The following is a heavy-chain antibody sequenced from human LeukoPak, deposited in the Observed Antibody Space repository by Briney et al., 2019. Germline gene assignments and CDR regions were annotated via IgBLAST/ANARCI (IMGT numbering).Heavy chain of an antibody. CDR1: GFTVSSNY. CDR3: ARGNLVDYGDYEY. D-gene: IGHD4-17*01. J-gene: IGHJ4*02. V-gene: IGHV3-53*01. CDR2: IYSGGST. Sequence: GGSLRLSCAASGFTVSSNYMSWVRQAPGKGREWVSVIYSGGSTYYADSVKGRFTISRDNSKNTLYLQMNSLRAEDTAVYYCARGNLVDYGDYEYWGQGTLVTVSS.